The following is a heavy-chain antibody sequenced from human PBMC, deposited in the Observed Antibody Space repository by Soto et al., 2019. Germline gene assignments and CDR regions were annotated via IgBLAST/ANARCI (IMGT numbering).Heavy chain of an antibody. CDR1: GFTFISYA. D-gene: IGHD1-26*01. CDR3: ARDRATFDS. J-gene: IGHJ5*01. CDR2: ISGSGANT. Sequence: EVQLLQSGGGLVQPGGSLGLSCGASGFTFISYAMSWVRHVPGKGLEWISSISGSGANTWYAGSVQGRFIISRDNSKSTVSXXXXXXXXEDTTIYYCARDRATFDSWGXXTLVTVSS. V-gene: IGHV3-23*01.